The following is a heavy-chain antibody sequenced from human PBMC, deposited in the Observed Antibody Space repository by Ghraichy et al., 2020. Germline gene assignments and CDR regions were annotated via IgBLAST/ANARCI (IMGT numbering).Heavy chain of an antibody. CDR2: IYSSGST. J-gene: IGHJ5*02. V-gene: IGHV4-31*03. D-gene: IGHD1/OR15-1a*01. CDR1: GGSITTKYYS. Sequence: SETLSLTCTVSGGSITTKYYSWNWIRQHPERGLEWIGYIYSSGSTYDAPSLKSRVTISVDTSKNQFSLQLSSVTAADTAVYYCALKGTTVTFAPWGQGTLVTVSS. CDR3: ALKGTTVTFAP.